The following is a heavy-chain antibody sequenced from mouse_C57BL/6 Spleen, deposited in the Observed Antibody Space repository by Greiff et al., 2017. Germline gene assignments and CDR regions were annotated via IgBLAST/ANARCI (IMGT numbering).Heavy chain of an antibody. D-gene: IGHD2-3*01. CDR1: GYAFSSSW. Sequence: QVQLQQSGPELVKPGASVKISCKASGYAFSSSWMNWVKQRPGKGLEWIGRIYPGDGDTNYNGKFKGKATLTADKSSSTAYMQLSSLTSEDSAVYFCARGNDGYYVGYYAMDYWGQGTSVTVSS. CDR3: ARGNDGYYVGYYAMDY. V-gene: IGHV1-82*01. CDR2: IYPGDGDT. J-gene: IGHJ4*01.